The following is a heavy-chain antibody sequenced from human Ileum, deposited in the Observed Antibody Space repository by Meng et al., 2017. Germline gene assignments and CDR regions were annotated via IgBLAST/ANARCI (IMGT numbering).Heavy chain of an antibody. J-gene: IGHJ1*01. CDR1: GFTFTDHW. Sequence: EVRRWESGGGLVQLGGSLRLPCAASGFTFTDHWMHWVRQGPGKGLVWVSRINPDGSDPTYADSVKGRFTISRDNAKNTVYLQMNSLRAEDTALYYCTNDRLNHWGQGALVTVSS. V-gene: IGHV3-74*01. D-gene: IGHD1-1*01. CDR3: TNDRLNH. CDR2: INPDGSDP.